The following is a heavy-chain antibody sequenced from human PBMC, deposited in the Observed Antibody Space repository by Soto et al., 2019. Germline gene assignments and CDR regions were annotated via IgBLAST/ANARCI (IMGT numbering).Heavy chain of an antibody. CDR2: IIPIFGTA. CDR1: GGTFSSYA. J-gene: IGHJ5*02. CDR3: ARDWDNWFGP. Sequence: GASVKVSCKASGGTFSSYAISWVRQAPGQGLEWMGGIIPIFGTANYAQKFQGRVTITADESTSTAYMELSSLRSEDTAVYYCARDWDNWFGPWGQGTLVTVSS. D-gene: IGHD3-16*01. V-gene: IGHV1-69*13.